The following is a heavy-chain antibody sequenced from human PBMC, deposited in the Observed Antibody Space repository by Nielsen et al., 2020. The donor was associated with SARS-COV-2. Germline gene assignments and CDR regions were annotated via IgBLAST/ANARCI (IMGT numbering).Heavy chain of an antibody. V-gene: IGHV3-33*01. CDR1: GFTFSSYG. D-gene: IGHD4-23*01. CDR2: IWYDGSNK. CDR3: ARDDYGGNLNSYFAL. Sequence: GGSLRLSCAASGFTFSSYGMHWVRQAPGKGLEWVAVIWYDGSNKYYADSVKGRFTISRDNSKNTLYLQMNSLRADDTAVYYCARDDYGGNLNSYFALWGRGTLVTVSS. J-gene: IGHJ2*01.